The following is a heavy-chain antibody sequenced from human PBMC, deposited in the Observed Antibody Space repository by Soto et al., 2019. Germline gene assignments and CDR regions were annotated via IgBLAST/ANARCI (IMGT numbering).Heavy chain of an antibody. Sequence: VSLKIAFKGCGDSFTSYGIGWVRQIPGKGLEWMGIIYPCDSDTRYSPSFQGQVTISADKSISTAYLQWSSLKASDTAMYYCARGGRDGRLFQHSGQGTLVTVSS. V-gene: IGHV5-51*01. CDR1: GDSFTSYG. D-gene: IGHD2-15*01. J-gene: IGHJ1*01. CDR2: IYPCDSDT. CDR3: ARGGRDGRLFQH.